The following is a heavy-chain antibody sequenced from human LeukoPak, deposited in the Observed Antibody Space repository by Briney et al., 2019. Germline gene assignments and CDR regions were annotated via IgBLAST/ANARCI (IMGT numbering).Heavy chain of an antibody. CDR3: ARRSLTALDAFDI. CDR2: IYPGDSDT. V-gene: IGHV5-51*01. J-gene: IGHJ3*02. Sequence: PGESLNISCKGSGYSFTSYWIGWVRQMPGKGLEWMGIIYPGDSDTRYSPSFQGQVTISADKSISTAYLQWSSLKASDTAMYYCARRSLTALDAFDIWGQGTMVTVSS. D-gene: IGHD3-9*01. CDR1: GYSFTSYW.